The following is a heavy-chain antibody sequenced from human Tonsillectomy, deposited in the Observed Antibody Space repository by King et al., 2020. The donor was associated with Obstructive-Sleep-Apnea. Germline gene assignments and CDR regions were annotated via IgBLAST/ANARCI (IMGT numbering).Heavy chain of an antibody. J-gene: IGHJ4*02. Sequence: QLGQSGGGLVQPGGSLRLSCAASGFTFSSYAMSWVRQAPGKGLEWVSAISGSGGFTYYADSVKGRFTISRDNSKNTLYLQMNSLRAGDTAVYYCAKDSRVAWFGELFSVHLFDYRGQGTLVTVSS. CDR3: AKDSRVAWFGELFSVHLFDY. D-gene: IGHD3-10*01. CDR2: ISGSGGFT. V-gene: IGHV3-23*04. CDR1: GFTFSSYA.